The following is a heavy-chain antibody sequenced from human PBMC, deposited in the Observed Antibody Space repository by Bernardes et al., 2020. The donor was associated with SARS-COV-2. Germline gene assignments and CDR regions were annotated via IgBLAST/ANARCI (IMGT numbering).Heavy chain of an antibody. J-gene: IGHJ4*02. CDR2: ISWNGGTI. CDR3: AKEMSTYSRGFDY. D-gene: IGHD3-22*01. CDR1: GFIFDDYA. V-gene: IGHV3-9*01. Sequence: GGSLRLSCVASGFIFDDYAMHWVRQTPGKGLEWVSFISWNGGTIDYADSVKGRFTISRDNAKNSVYLQINSLRPEDTAFYYCAKEMSTYSRGFDYWGQGTLVTVSS.